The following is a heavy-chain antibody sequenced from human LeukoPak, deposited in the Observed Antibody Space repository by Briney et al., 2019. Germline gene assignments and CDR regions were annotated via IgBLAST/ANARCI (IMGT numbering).Heavy chain of an antibody. Sequence: GGSLRLSCAASGFTFSSYSMNWVRQAPGKGLEWVSSISSSSSYIYYADSVKGRFTISRDNAKNSLYLQMNGLGAEDTAVYYCARDLNYYYYGMDVWGQGTTVTVSS. CDR3: ARDLNYYYYGMDV. V-gene: IGHV3-21*01. CDR1: GFTFSSYS. CDR2: ISSSSSYI. J-gene: IGHJ6*02.